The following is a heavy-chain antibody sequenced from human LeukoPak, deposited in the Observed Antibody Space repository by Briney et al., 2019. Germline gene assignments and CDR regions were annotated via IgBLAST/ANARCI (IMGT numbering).Heavy chain of an antibody. J-gene: IGHJ4*02. V-gene: IGHV3-48*03. Sequence: GGSLRLSCAAFGFTFSSYEMNWVRQAPGKGLEWVSYISSSGSTIYYADSVKGRFTISRDNAKNSLYLQMNSLRAEDTAVYYCARDRRGYSYVSWGQGTLVTVSS. CDR1: GFTFSSYE. CDR3: ARDRRGYSYVS. D-gene: IGHD5-18*01. CDR2: ISSSGSTI.